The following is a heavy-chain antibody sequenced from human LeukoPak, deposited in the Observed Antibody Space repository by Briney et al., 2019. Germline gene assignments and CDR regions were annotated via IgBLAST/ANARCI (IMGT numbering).Heavy chain of an antibody. Sequence: SGGSLRLSCAASGFTFDDYGMSWVRQAPGKGLEWVSGINWNGGSTGYADSVKGRFTISRDNAKNSLYLQMNSLRAEDTALYYCAKDITIAVAGGFDYWGQGTLVTVSS. D-gene: IGHD6-19*01. CDR2: INWNGGST. V-gene: IGHV3-20*04. CDR3: AKDITIAVAGGFDY. CDR1: GFTFDDYG. J-gene: IGHJ4*02.